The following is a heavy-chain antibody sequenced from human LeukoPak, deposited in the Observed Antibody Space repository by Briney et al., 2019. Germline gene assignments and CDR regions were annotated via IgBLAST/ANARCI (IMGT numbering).Heavy chain of an antibody. D-gene: IGHD3-22*01. Sequence: SETLSLTCTVSGGSISSYYWSWIRQPPGKGLEWIGYIYYSGSTNYNPSLKSRVTISVDTSKNQFSLKLSSVTAADTAVYYCARMYYYDSSGEWFDSWGQGTLVTVSS. V-gene: IGHV4-59*01. CDR3: ARMYYYDSSGEWFDS. J-gene: IGHJ5*01. CDR1: GGSISSYY. CDR2: IYYSGST.